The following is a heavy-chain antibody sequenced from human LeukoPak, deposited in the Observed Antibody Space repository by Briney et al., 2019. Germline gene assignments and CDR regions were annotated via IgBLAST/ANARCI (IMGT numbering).Heavy chain of an antibody. CDR2: INPNSGGT. V-gene: IGHV1-2*02. CDR1: GYTFGSDD. Sequence: GASVKVSCKASGYTFGSDDINWVRQAPGQGLEWMGWINPNSGGTNYAQKFQGRVTMTRDTSISTAYMELSRLRSDDTAVYYCATGIAFLVAQGRTWVTWGQGTLVTVSS. J-gene: IGHJ4*02. CDR3: ATGIAFLVAQGRTWVT. D-gene: IGHD6-13*01.